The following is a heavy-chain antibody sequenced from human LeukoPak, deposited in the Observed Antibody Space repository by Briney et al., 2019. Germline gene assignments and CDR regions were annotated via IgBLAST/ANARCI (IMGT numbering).Heavy chain of an antibody. CDR1: GYTFTSNY. CDR3: ARDLKRGYSSGRYSWGTGSSNDY. Sequence: ASVKVSCKAFGYTFTSNYMHWVRQAPGQGLEWMGWISGYNGNTNYAQKLQGRVTMTTDTSTSTAYMELRSLRSDDTAVYYCARDLKRGYSSGRYSWGTGSSNDYWGQGTLVTVSS. J-gene: IGHJ4*02. CDR2: ISGYNGNT. D-gene: IGHD6-19*01. V-gene: IGHV1-18*04.